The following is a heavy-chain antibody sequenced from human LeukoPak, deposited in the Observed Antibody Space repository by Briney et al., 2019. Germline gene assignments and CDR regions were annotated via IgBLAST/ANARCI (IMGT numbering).Heavy chain of an antibody. CDR2: ISGSGGST. D-gene: IGHD3-22*01. J-gene: IGHJ4*02. Sequence: GGSLRLSCAASGFTFSNYAMSWVRQAPGKGLEWASGISGSGGSTYYADSVRGRFTISRDGSKNPLYLQMNSLRAEDTAVYYCAKVPHDSSGYYYFHYWGQGTLVTVSS. CDR3: AKVPHDSSGYYYFHY. V-gene: IGHV3-23*01. CDR1: GFTFSNYA.